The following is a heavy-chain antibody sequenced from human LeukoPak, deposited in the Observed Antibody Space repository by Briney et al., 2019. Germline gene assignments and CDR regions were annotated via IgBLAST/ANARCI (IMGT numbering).Heavy chain of an antibody. D-gene: IGHD3-16*01. V-gene: IGHV3-48*01. CDR2: ISSDSSTV. J-gene: IGHJ4*02. Sequence: PGGSLRLSCAASGFTFSSYSMNWVRQAPGKGLEWISYISSDSSTVYFADSVKGRFTISRDNAKNSLYLQMNSLRAEDTAVYFCARGGSRGGAVDYWGQGTLVTVSS. CDR3: ARGGSRGGAVDY. CDR1: GFTFSSYS.